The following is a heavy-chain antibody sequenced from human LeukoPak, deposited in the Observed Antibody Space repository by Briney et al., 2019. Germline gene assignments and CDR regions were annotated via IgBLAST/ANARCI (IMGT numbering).Heavy chain of an antibody. J-gene: IGHJ4*02. CDR3: AREGATVAGKTSLDY. Sequence: SETLSLTCAVYGGSFSDYYWTWIRQSPGKGLEWIGDINHSGSTNYNPSLKSRVIMSIATSKTHFTLKLSSVTAADTGVYYCAREGATVAGKTSLDYWGQGTLVTVSS. CDR2: INHSGST. V-gene: IGHV4-34*01. D-gene: IGHD6-19*01. CDR1: GGSFSDYY.